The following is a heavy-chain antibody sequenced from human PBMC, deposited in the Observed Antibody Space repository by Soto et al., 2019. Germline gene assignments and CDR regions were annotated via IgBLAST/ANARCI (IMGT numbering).Heavy chain of an antibody. Sequence: QVHLVQSGAEVKKPGSSVKVFCKASGGIFNSFSISWVRQAPGQGPEWMGRIITTLGIAKYAQRFQGRVTITADKSTTTVAMELSSLKSDDTAVYYCARDKEAGPFDYWGQGTLVTVSS. CDR3: ARDKEAGPFDY. CDR1: GGIFNSFS. D-gene: IGHD6-19*01. V-gene: IGHV1-69*08. J-gene: IGHJ4*02. CDR2: IITTLGIA.